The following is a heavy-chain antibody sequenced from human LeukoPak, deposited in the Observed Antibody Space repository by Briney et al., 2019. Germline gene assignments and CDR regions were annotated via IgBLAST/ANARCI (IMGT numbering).Heavy chain of an antibody. CDR2: IWYDETSK. Sequence: GGSLRLSCAASGFTFSTYGMHWVRQAPGKGLEWVALIWYDETSKHYGDSVKGRFTISRDNSNNTLYLQMNSLRAEDTAVYYCARDANYYFDYWGQGTLVTVSS. J-gene: IGHJ4*02. V-gene: IGHV3-33*01. CDR1: GFTFSTYG. CDR3: ARDANYYFDY.